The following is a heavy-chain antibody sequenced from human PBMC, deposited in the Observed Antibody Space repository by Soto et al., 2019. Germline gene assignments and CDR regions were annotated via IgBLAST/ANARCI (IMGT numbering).Heavy chain of an antibody. CDR1: GFTFSSYA. J-gene: IGHJ4*02. CDR2: ISGSGGST. CDR3: AKEKHKDDYIWGSYRFLGY. V-gene: IGHV3-23*01. Sequence: EVQLLESGGGLVQPGGSLRLSCAASGFTFSSYAMSWVRQAPGKGLEWVSAISGSGGSTYYADSVKGRFTISRDNSKNTLYLQMNSLRAEDTAVYYCAKEKHKDDYIWGSYRFLGYWGQGTLVTVSS. D-gene: IGHD3-16*02.